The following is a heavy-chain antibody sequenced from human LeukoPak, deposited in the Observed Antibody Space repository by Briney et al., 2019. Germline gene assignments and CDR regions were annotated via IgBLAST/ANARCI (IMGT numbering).Heavy chain of an antibody. CDR1: GGSISGYY. V-gene: IGHV4-4*07. CDR2: IHSGGTT. Sequence: ASETLSLTCTVSGGSISGYYWNWIRHPAGKGLEWIGRIHSGGTTNYNPSLESRVTMSVDTSKSQFSLKLTSVTAADTAVYYCARDPGMERFGVVFDSWGQGTLVTVSS. D-gene: IGHD3-10*01. CDR3: ARDPGMERFGVVFDS. J-gene: IGHJ4*02.